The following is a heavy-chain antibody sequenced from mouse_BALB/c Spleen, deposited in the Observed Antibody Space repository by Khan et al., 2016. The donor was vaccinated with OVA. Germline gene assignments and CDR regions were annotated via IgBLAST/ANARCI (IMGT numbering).Heavy chain of an antibody. CDR3: AKWGTYRYDVPDD. D-gene: IGHD2-14*01. Sequence: QVQLQQSGAELARPGASVKLSCKASVYTFTSYWMQWVKQRPGQGLEWIGAIYPGDGDTRYTQKFKGKATLTADKSSSTAYMQLSSLASEDSAVYYCAKWGTYRYDVPDDWGQGTTLTVSS. V-gene: IGHV1-87*01. J-gene: IGHJ2*01. CDR1: VYTFTSYW. CDR2: IYPGDGDT.